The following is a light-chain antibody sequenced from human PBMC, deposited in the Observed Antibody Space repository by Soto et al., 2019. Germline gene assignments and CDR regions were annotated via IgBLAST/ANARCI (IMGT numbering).Light chain of an antibody. Sequence: QSALTQPASVSGSPGQSITISCTGTSSDVGSYNLVSWYQQHPGKAPKHMIYEGSKRPSGVSNRFSGSKSSNTASLTISGLQAEDEADYYCCSYAGSSTFYVFGTGTKLTVL. V-gene: IGLV2-23*01. J-gene: IGLJ1*01. CDR3: CSYAGSSTFYV. CDR1: SSDVGSYNL. CDR2: EGS.